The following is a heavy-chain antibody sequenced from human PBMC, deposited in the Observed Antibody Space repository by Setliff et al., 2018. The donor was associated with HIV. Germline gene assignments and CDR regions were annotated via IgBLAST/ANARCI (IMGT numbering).Heavy chain of an antibody. CDR2: IFPGGAT. CDR3: AKSSPSIGYITDC. CDR1: GVSISSYY. Sequence: SETLSLTCSVSGVSISSYYWSWIRHSPGKGLEWIGIIFPGGATNYNPSPTSRVTISVDTSKNHLFLKLTSVTTADTAVYFCAKSSPSIGYITDCWGQGAPVTVSS. J-gene: IGHJ4*02. D-gene: IGHD5-12*01. V-gene: IGHV4-59*01.